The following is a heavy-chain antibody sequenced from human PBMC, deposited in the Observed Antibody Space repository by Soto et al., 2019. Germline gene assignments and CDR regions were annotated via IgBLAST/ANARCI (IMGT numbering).Heavy chain of an antibody. J-gene: IGHJ4*02. Sequence: PGGSLRLSCAISGFIFYDYAINWVGQVPGGGLEWVSGRRGRGGRGFYAESLKGRFTMSRDNSKSTAYLQMTNLGVEATAIYYCAKPGHEGDYMESFDSWAQGALVTISS. CDR2: RRGRGGRG. CDR3: AKPGHEGDYMESFDS. V-gene: IGHV3-23*01. CDR1: GFIFYDYA. D-gene: IGHD4-17*01.